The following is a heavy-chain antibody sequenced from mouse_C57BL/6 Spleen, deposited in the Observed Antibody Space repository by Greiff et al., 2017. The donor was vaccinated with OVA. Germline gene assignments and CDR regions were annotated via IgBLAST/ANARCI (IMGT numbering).Heavy chain of an antibody. CDR1: CYTFTSYW. CDR3: ARVISTSFAY. V-gene: IGHV1-69*01. J-gene: IGHJ3*01. CDR2: IDPSDSYT. D-gene: IGHD2-1*01. Sequence: QVQLQQPGAELVMPGASVKLSCKASCYTFTSYWLHWVKQRPGQGLEWIGEIDPSDSYTNYNQKFKGKSTLTVDKSSSTAYMQLSSLTSEDSAVYYCARVISTSFAYWGQGTLVTVSA.